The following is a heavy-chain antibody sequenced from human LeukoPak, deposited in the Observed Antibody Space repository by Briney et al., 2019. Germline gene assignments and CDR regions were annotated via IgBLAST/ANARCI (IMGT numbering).Heavy chain of an antibody. CDR3: AKGCHYDILTGYYLSGFDY. V-gene: IGHV3-23*01. Sequence: GGSLRLSCAASGFTFSSYAMSWVRQAPGKGLEWVSAISGSGGSAYYADSVKGRFTISRDNSKNTLYLQMNSLRAEDTAVYYCAKGCHYDILTGYYLSGFDYWGREPWSPSPQ. CDR1: GFTFSSYA. CDR2: ISGSGGSA. J-gene: IGHJ4*02. D-gene: IGHD3-9*01.